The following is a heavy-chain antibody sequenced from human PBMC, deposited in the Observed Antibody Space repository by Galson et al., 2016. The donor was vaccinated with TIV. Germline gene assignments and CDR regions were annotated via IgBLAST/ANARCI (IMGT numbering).Heavy chain of an antibody. J-gene: IGHJ4*02. CDR2: FYPGDGST. CDR1: GYRITNYW. V-gene: IGHV5-51*01. Sequence: QSGAEVKKPGESLKISCQASGYRITNYWIGWVRQMPGKGLEWVGIFYPGDGSTKYSPSFQGRVTISADKSSNTANLQLRSLKASDTATYYFVSPLWILESAFIWGQGTLVTVSS. D-gene: IGHD3-3*01. CDR3: VSPLWILESAFI.